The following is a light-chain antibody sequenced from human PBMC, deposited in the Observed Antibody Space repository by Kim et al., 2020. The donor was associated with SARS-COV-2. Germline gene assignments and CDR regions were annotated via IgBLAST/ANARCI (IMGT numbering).Light chain of an antibody. CDR1: SGSILNNY. V-gene: IGLV6-57*01. Sequence: NFMLSQPLSVSESPGKTVTISCTRSSGSILNNYVQWYQKRPGSPPNTVIYEDKFRPSGVPERFSGSIDISSNSASLTISGLQSEDEGDYYCQSYGDSNRWVFGGGTKLTVL. CDR2: EDK. CDR3: QSYGDSNRWV. J-gene: IGLJ3*02.